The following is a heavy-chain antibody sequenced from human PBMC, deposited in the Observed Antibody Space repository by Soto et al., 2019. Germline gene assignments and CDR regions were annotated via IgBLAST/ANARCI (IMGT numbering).Heavy chain of an antibody. CDR3: ARMASAGTLNWFDP. V-gene: IGHV1-8*02. Sequence: ASVKVSCKASGYTFINFDISWVRQAAGQGLEWLGWMNPGSGKTGYASKFQGRVAMTRDASTGTSHLELSSLTSDDTAVYYCARMASAGTLNWFDPWGQGTLVTVSS. CDR1: GYTFINFD. J-gene: IGHJ5*02. D-gene: IGHD6-13*01. CDR2: MNPGSGKT.